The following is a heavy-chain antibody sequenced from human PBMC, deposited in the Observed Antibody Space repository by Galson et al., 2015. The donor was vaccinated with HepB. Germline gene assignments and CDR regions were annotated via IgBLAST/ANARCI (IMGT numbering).Heavy chain of an antibody. V-gene: IGHV3-21*01. CDR3: ARDSSVYYYYYMDV. Sequence: SLRLSCAASGVTFSSYSMNWVRQAPGKGLEWVSSISSSSSYIYYADSVKGRFTISRDNAKNSLYLQMNSLRAEDSAVYYCARDSSVYYYYYMDVWGKGTAVTVSS. CDR1: GVTFSSYS. J-gene: IGHJ6*03. CDR2: ISSSSSYI.